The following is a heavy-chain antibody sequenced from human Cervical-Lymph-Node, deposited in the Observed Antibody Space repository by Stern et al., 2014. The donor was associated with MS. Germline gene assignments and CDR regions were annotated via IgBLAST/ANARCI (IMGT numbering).Heavy chain of an antibody. CDR3: AGMVRDDWYCDL. Sequence: VKLVESGAEVKKPGASVKVSCKVSGYTLTELSMHWVRQAPGKWLEWMGGFDPEDGETIYAQKFKDRVTMTEDTSTDTAYMELSSLRSEDTAVYYCAGMVRDDWYCDLWGRGTLVTVSS. D-gene: IGHD3-10*01. CDR2: FDPEDGET. CDR1: GYTLTELS. V-gene: IGHV1-24*01. J-gene: IGHJ2*01.